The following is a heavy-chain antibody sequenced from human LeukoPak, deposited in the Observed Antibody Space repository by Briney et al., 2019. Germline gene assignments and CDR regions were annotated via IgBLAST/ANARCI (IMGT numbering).Heavy chain of an antibody. CDR1: GFTFSSYA. V-gene: IGHV3-30*04. CDR3: ARDTSIAVAGLAEYFQH. D-gene: IGHD6-19*01. CDR2: ISYDGSNK. Sequence: GGSLRLSCAASGFTFSSYAMHWVRQAPGKGLEWVAVISYDGSNKYYADSVKGRFTISRDNSKNTLYLQMNSLRAEDTAVYYCARDTSIAVAGLAEYFQHWGQGTLVTVSS. J-gene: IGHJ1*01.